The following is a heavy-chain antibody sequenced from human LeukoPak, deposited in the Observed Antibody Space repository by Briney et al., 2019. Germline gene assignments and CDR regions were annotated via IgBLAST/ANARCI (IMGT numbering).Heavy chain of an antibody. V-gene: IGHV1-69*13. CDR3: ASGRIIAVAGTQPTYYYYGMDV. J-gene: IGHJ6*02. CDR2: IIPIFGTA. D-gene: IGHD6-19*01. Sequence: SVKVSCKASGGTFSSYAISWVRQAPGQGLEWMGGIIPIFGTANYAQKFQGRVAITADESTSTAYMELSSLRSEDTAVYYCASGRIIAVAGTQPTYYYYGMDVWGQGTTVTVSS. CDR1: GGTFSSYA.